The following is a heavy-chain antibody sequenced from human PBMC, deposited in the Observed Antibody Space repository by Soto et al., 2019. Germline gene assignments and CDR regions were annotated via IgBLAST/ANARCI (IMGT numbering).Heavy chain of an antibody. CDR1: GVSFNSYF. V-gene: IGHV4-38-2*01. D-gene: IGHD5-18*01. J-gene: IGHJ4*02. Sequence: PSETLSLTCAVYGVSFNSYFWNWIRQPPGKGLEWIGSIYHSGNIYYNPSLKSRVTLSVDTSKNQFSLRVSHVTAADTAVYYCARAIRGFSQGFGYWGQGTLVTVSS. CDR3: ARAIRGFSQGFGY. CDR2: IYHSGNI.